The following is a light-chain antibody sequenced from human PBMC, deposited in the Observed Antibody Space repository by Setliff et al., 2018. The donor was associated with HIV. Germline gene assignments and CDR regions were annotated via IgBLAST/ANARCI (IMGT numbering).Light chain of an antibody. V-gene: IGKV1-5*03. J-gene: IGKJ1*01. Sequence: DIQMTQSPSALSASVGDRVTITCRASQNINNWLAWYQQKPGKAPNLLIYRASSLESGVPSRFSGSGAGTVFTLTISSLQPDDFATYYCQHYNSFPYTFGQGTKVDIK. CDR2: RAS. CDR3: QHYNSFPYT. CDR1: QNINNW.